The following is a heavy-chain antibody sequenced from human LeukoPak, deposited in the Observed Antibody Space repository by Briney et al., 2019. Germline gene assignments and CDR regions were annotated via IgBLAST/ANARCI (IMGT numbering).Heavy chain of an antibody. D-gene: IGHD3-22*01. Sequence: KTGGSLRLSCAASGFTFSTFAMIWVRQAPGKGLEWVSSISSSSSYIYYADSVKGRFTISRDNAKDSLYLQMNSLRAEDTAVYYCNTYYYDSSGANHDYWGQGTLVTVSS. V-gene: IGHV3-21*01. CDR1: GFTFSTFA. J-gene: IGHJ4*02. CDR2: ISSSSSYI. CDR3: NTYYYDSSGANHDY.